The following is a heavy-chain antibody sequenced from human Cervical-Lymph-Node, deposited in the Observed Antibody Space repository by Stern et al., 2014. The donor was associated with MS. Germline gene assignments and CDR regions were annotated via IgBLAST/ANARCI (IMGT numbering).Heavy chain of an antibody. D-gene: IGHD3-22*01. J-gene: IGHJ6*02. Sequence: LQLQESGPGLVKPSQTLSLTCTVSGGSISSDNYYWTWIRQHQGKGLEWIGHLDYRGTTYYNPLLKSRVSKKEETSQTHFSMRLSSVTAADTAVYYCARDHFTTSLDVWGHGTTVTVS. CDR3: ARDHFTTSLDV. CDR1: GGSISSDNYY. CDR2: LDYRGTT. V-gene: IGHV4-31*03.